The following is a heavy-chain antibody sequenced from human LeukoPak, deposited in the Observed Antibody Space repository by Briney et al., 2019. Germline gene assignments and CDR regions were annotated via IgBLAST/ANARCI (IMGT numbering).Heavy chain of an antibody. J-gene: IGHJ4*02. CDR2: IRYDGSNK. CDR3: AKITHDYDDY. V-gene: IGHV3-30*02. Sequence: GGSLRLSCAASGFTFSSYDIHWVRQAPGKGLEWVAFIRYDGSNKYYADSVKGRFTISRDNSKNTLYLQMNSLRAEDTAVYYCAKITHDYDDYWGQGTLVTVSS. CDR1: GFTFSSYD. D-gene: IGHD4-17*01.